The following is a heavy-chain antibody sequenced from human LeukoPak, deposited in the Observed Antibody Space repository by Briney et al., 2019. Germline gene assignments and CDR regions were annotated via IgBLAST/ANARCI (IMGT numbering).Heavy chain of an antibody. J-gene: IGHJ5*02. V-gene: IGHV4-34*01. Sequence: SETLSLTCAVYGGSFSGYYWSWIRQPPGKGLEWIGEINHSGSTNYNPSLKSRVTISVDTSKNQFSLKLSSVTAADTAVYYRARGPSCSSTSCYPDEDVWFDPWGQGTLVTVSS. CDR3: ARGPSCSSTSCYPDEDVWFDP. CDR1: GGSFSGYY. D-gene: IGHD2-2*01. CDR2: INHSGST.